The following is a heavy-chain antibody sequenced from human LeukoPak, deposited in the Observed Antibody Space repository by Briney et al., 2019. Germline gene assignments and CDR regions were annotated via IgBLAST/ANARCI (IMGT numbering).Heavy chain of an antibody. Sequence: SQTLSLTCAISGDSVSSNSAAWNWVRQSPSRGLEWLGRTYYRSRWYNDYAVSVKSRITINPDTSKNQFSLHLNSVSPEDTAVYYCARDGGGGWSSNWFDPWGQGTLVTVSS. CDR3: ARDGGGGWSSNWFDP. CDR1: GDSVSSNSAA. CDR2: TYYRSRWYN. D-gene: IGHD6-19*01. J-gene: IGHJ5*02. V-gene: IGHV6-1*01.